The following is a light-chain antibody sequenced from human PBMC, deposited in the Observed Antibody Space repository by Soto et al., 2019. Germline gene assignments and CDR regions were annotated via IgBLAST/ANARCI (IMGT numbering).Light chain of an antibody. CDR1: SSDVGSSDV. J-gene: IGLJ1*01. V-gene: IGLV2-23*01. CDR2: EGS. CDR3: CSYAGGGTYYV. Sequence: QSVLTQPASVSGSPGQSITIPCTGTSSDVGSSDVVSWFQQHPGKAPKLIIYEGSKRPSGVSNRFSGSKSGNTASLTISWLQAEDEADYYCCSYAGGGTYYVFGTGTKLTVL.